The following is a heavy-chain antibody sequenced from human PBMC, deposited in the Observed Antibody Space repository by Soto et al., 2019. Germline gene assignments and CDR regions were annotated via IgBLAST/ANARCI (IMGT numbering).Heavy chain of an antibody. V-gene: IGHV3-33*01. J-gene: IGHJ6*03. CDR2: IWYDGSNK. D-gene: IGHD1-26*01. Sequence: HPGGSLRLSCAASGFTFSSYGMHWVRQAPGKGLEWVAVIWYDGSNKYYADSVKGRFTISRDNSKNTLYLQMNSLRAEDTAVYYCARALLPWDYYYYMDVWGKGTTVTVSS. CDR1: GFTFSSYG. CDR3: ARALLPWDYYYYMDV.